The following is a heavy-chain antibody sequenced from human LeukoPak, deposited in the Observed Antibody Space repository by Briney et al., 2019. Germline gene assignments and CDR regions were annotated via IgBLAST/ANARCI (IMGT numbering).Heavy chain of an antibody. CDR1: GFTFSSYA. V-gene: IGHV3-23*01. CDR3: ARGPRHSSSWYPFDY. CDR2: ISGSGGST. D-gene: IGHD6-13*01. Sequence: PGGSLRLSCAASGFTFSSYAMSWVRQAPGKGLEWVSAISGSGGSTYYADSVKGRFTISRDNSKNTLYLQMNSLRAEDTAVYYCARGPRHSSSWYPFDYWGQGTLVTVSS. J-gene: IGHJ4*02.